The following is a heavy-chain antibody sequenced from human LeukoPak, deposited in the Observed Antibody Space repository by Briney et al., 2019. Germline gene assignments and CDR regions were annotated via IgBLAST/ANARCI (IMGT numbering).Heavy chain of an antibody. CDR1: GFTFSSYS. J-gene: IGHJ4*02. CDR3: AREVVYGDYPDY. V-gene: IGHV3-21*01. CDR2: ISSSSSYI. D-gene: IGHD4-17*01. Sequence: GGSLRLSCAASGFTFSSYSMNWVRQAPGKGLEWVSSISSSSSYIYYADSVKGRFTISRDNAKNSLYLQMNSLRAEDTAVYCRAREVVYGDYPDYWGQGTLVTVSS.